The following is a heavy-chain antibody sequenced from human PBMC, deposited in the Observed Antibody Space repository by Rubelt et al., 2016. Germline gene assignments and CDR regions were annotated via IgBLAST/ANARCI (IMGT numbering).Heavy chain of an antibody. V-gene: IGHV3-21*01. J-gene: IGHJ4*02. CDR3: ARSLVGDTFPDY. CDR1: GFTFSAYT. Sequence: SGGGLVQPGGSLRLSCAVSGFTFSAYTMNWVRQAPGKGLEWVSSIRNYGNYIYYADSVKGRFTISRDNAKNSLYLQMNSLRAEDTAVYYCARSLVGDTFPDYWGQGTLVTVSS. D-gene: IGHD1-26*01. CDR2: IRNYGNYI.